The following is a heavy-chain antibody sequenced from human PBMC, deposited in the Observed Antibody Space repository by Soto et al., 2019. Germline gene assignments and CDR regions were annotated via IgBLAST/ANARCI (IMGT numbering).Heavy chain of an antibody. D-gene: IGHD2-2*01. CDR3: ARGTLV. Sequence: LSLTCTVSGGSIGSGGYWWSWIRQHPGRGLEWIGFVSYTGNTQYNPSLKSRVNISVDTSTKQFSLKLSSVTAADTAVYYCARGTLVWGQGTLVTVSS. J-gene: IGHJ4*02. V-gene: IGHV4-31*03. CDR2: VSYTGNT. CDR1: GGSIGSGGYW.